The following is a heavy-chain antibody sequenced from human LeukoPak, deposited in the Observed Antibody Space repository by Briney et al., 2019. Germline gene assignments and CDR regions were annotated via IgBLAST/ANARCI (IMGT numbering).Heavy chain of an antibody. J-gene: IGHJ4*02. Sequence: ASVKVSCKASGYTFTVYYMHWVRQAPGQGLEWMGWINPNSGGTNYAQKFQGRVTMTRDTSISTAYMELSRLRSDDTAVYYCARALWHGGYDRYYFDYWGQGTLVTVSS. CDR1: GYTFTVYY. D-gene: IGHD5-12*01. CDR2: INPNSGGT. CDR3: ARALWHGGYDRYYFDY. V-gene: IGHV1-2*02.